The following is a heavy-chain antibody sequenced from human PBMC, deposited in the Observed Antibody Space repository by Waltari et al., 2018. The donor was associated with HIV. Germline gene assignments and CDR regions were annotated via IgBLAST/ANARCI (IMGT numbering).Heavy chain of an antibody. Sequence: QVQLVESGGGVVQPGKSLRLSCAASGFIFSDYGMHWVRQAPGKGLEWVAIISNDGNKKDYADVAKGRFTISRDNYKNTLYLHMNSLRVDDTAVYSCAKITSVGPYDVFDIWGQGTMVTVS. V-gene: IGHV3-30*18. D-gene: IGHD3-16*01. J-gene: IGHJ3*02. CDR1: GFIFSDYG. CDR3: AKITSVGPYDVFDI. CDR2: ISNDGNKK.